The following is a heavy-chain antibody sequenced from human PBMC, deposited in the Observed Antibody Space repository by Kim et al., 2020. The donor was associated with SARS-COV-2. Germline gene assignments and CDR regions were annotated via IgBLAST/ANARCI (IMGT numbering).Heavy chain of an antibody. V-gene: IGHV3-33*05. CDR2: ISYDGSNK. Sequence: GGSLRLSCAASGFTFSSYGMHWVRQAPGKGLEWVAVISYDGSNKYYADSVKGRFTISRDNSKNTLYLQMNSLRAEDTAVYYCARDTWIHWAWYFDVWGRGTLVTVSS. CDR1: GFTFSSYG. D-gene: IGHD5-18*01. CDR3: ARDTWIHWAWYFDV. J-gene: IGHJ2*01.